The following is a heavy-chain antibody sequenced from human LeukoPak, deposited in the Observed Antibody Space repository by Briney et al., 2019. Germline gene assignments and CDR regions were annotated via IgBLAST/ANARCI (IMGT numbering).Heavy chain of an antibody. CDR3: ARELRYFDWLSSKPFDC. D-gene: IGHD3-9*01. Sequence: GGSLRLSCAASGFSISDYYMSWIRQAPGKGLEWVSYISSSGSTIYYADSVKGRFTISRDNAKNSLYLQMNSLRAEDTAVYYCARELRYFDWLSSKPFDCWGQGTLVTVSS. CDR1: GFSISDYY. J-gene: IGHJ4*02. CDR2: ISSSGSTI. V-gene: IGHV3-11*01.